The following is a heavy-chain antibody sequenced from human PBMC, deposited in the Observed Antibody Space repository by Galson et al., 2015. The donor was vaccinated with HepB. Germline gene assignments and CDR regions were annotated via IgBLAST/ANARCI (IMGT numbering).Heavy chain of an antibody. CDR3: ARLALGYSYGPLNDY. D-gene: IGHD5-18*01. J-gene: IGHJ4*02. V-gene: IGHV3-7*03. CDR1: GFTFSSYW. Sequence: SLRLSCAASGFTFSSYWMSWVRQAPGKGLEWVANIKQDGSEKYYVDSVEGRFTISRDNAKNSLYLQMNSLRAEDTAVYYCARLALGYSYGPLNDYWGQGTLVTVSS. CDR2: IKQDGSEK.